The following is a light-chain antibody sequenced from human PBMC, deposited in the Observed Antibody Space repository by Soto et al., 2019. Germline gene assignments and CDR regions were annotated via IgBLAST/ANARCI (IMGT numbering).Light chain of an antibody. J-gene: IGKJ1*01. Sequence: EIVLTQSPGTLSLSPGERVSLSCRASQSVSSTYLAWYQQKPGQAPRLLIYATSTRTTGLPDRFSGSGSGTDFTLTISRLEPEDFAVYYCQQYGSSLWTFGQGTKVEIK. CDR1: QSVSSTY. CDR3: QQYGSSLWT. V-gene: IGKV3-20*01. CDR2: ATS.